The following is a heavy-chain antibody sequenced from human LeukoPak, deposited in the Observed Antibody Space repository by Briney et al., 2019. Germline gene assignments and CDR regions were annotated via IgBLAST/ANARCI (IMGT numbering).Heavy chain of an antibody. D-gene: IGHD6-19*01. CDR2: IYSGGST. Sequence: PGGSLRLSCAASGFTVSSNYMGWVRQAPGKGLEWASVIYSGGSTYYADSVKGRFTISRDNSKNTLYLQMNSVRAADMAVYYCARDAPPYSNGGNDFWGQGTLVTVSS. CDR3: ARDAPPYSNGGNDF. CDR1: GFTVSSNY. J-gene: IGHJ4*02. V-gene: IGHV3-53*01.